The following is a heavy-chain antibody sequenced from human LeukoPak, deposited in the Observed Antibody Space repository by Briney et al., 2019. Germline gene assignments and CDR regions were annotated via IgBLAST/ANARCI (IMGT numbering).Heavy chain of an antibody. J-gene: IGHJ5*02. CDR2: ISSSSSNT. D-gene: IGHD2-2*02. CDR3: ARGIHKTYCTSNSCYINWFDP. V-gene: IGHV3-11*06. Sequence: PGGSLRLSCAASGFTFSDYFMTWIRQSPGKGLEWVSYISSSSSNTNYADSVKGRFTISRDNAKNSLSLQMNSLRAEDTAVYYCARGIHKTYCTSNSCYINWFDPWGQGTLVTVSS. CDR1: GFTFSDYF.